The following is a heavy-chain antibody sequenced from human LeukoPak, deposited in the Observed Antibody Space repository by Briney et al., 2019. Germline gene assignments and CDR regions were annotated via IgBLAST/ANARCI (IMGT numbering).Heavy chain of an antibody. Sequence: PSETLSLTCTVSGGSISSYYWSWIRQPPGKGLEWIGYIYHSGSTSYNPSLKSRVTISVDRSKNQFSLNLTSVTAADTAVYYCVRSIVLVPSAIYYFDYWGQGTLVTVSS. D-gene: IGHD2-2*01. CDR2: IYHSGST. CDR1: GGSISSYY. J-gene: IGHJ4*02. CDR3: VRSIVLVPSAIYYFDY. V-gene: IGHV4-59*12.